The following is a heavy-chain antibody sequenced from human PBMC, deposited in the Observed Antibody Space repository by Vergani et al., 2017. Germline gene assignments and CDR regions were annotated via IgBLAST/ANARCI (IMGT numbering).Heavy chain of an antibody. V-gene: IGHV3-43*01. J-gene: IGHJ3*02. CDR1: GFTFDDYT. CDR2: ISWDGGST. Sequence: EVQLVESGGVVVQPGGSLRLSCAASGFTFDDYTMHWVRQAPGKGLEWVSLISWDGGSTYDAEPVKGRFTISRDNSKNSLYLQMNSLRTEDTALYYCAKDLSFFDAFDIWGQGTMVTVSS. CDR3: AKDLSFFDAFDI.